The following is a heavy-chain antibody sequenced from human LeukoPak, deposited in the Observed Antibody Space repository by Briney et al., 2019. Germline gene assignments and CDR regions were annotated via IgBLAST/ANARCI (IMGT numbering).Heavy chain of an antibody. CDR3: IRLGDYSGNYWIGY. J-gene: IGHJ4*02. Sequence: GGSLKLSCAASGFTFSGSTMYWVRQASGKGLEWVGHIRSKANNYATGYAASLKGRFTISRDDSKNTAYLHMNSLKTEDTAVYYCIRLGDYSGNYWIGYWGQGTLVTVSS. CDR1: GFTFSGST. V-gene: IGHV3-73*01. D-gene: IGHD1-26*01. CDR2: IRSKANNYAT.